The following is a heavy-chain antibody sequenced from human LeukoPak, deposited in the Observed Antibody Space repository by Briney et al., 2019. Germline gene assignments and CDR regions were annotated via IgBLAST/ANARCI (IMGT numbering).Heavy chain of an antibody. J-gene: IGHJ3*02. CDR1: GYTFTGYY. Sequence: ASVKVSCKASGYTFTGYYMHWVRQAPGQGLEWMGWINPNSGGTNYAQKFQGRVTMTRDTSISTAYMELSRLRSDDTAVYYCARASLVATGAFDIWGQGTMVTVSS. V-gene: IGHV1-2*02. CDR3: ARASLVATGAFDI. D-gene: IGHD5-12*01. CDR2: INPNSGGT.